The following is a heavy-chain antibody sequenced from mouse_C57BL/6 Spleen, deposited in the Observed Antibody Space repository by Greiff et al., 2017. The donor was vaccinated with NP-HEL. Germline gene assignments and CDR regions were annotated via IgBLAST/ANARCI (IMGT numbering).Heavy chain of an antibody. D-gene: IGHD1-1*01. CDR2: IYPGDGDT. CDR1: GYAFSSYW. J-gene: IGHJ2*01. CDR3: ARGNYGSSPGY. Sequence: VLLQESGAELVKPGASVKISCKASGYAFSSYWMNWVKQRPGKGLEWIGQIYPGDGDTNYNGKFKGKATLTADKSSSTAYMQLSSLTSEDSAVYFCARGNYGSSPGYWGQGTTLTVSS. V-gene: IGHV1-80*01.